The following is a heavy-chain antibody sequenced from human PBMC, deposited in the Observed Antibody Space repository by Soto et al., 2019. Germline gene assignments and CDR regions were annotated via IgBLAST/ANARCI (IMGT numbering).Heavy chain of an antibody. V-gene: IGHV4-61*01. Sequence: SDTLSLTCTVPGGSISSGSYYWSWIRQPPGKGLEWIGYIYYSGSTNYNPSLKSRVTISVDTSKNQFSLKLSSVTAADTAVYYCATFSRGLQTLFDYWGQGTLVTVSS. CDR2: IYYSGST. CDR3: ATFSRGLQTLFDY. D-gene: IGHD1-26*01. CDR1: GGSISSGSYY. J-gene: IGHJ4*02.